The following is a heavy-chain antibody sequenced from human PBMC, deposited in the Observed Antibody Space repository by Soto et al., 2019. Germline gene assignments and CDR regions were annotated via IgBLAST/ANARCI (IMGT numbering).Heavy chain of an antibody. CDR3: TRDSNAARRGAFDI. D-gene: IGHD6-6*01. V-gene: IGHV3-21*01. CDR1: GLTCRTYS. CDR2: ISSSSSYI. Sequence: PGGSLRLCWAASGLTCRTYSLNWVRQAPGKGLEWVSSISSSSSYIYYADSVKGRFTISRDNAKNSLYLQMNSLRAEDTAVYYCTRDSNAARRGAFDIWGQGTMVTVSS. J-gene: IGHJ3*02.